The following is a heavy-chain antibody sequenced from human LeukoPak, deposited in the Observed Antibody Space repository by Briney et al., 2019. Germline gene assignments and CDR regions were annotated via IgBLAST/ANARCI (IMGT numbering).Heavy chain of an antibody. Sequence: GASVQVSCNTSGYTFTDYYIHWVRQAPGPGLESMGWMNPNSGGTNYAPKFQGRVTMTRDTSISTAYMELSSLTSDDTAVYYCARGHNSGYSNSLDPWGQGTLVTVSP. V-gene: IGHV1-2*02. J-gene: IGHJ5*02. CDR1: GYTFTDYY. CDR2: MNPNSGGT. D-gene: IGHD3-22*01. CDR3: ARGHNSGYSNSLDP.